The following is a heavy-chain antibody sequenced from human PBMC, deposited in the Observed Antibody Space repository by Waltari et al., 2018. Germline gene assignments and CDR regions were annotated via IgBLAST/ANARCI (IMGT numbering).Heavy chain of an antibody. V-gene: IGHV3-23*01. CDR2: ISGIGCST. D-gene: IGHD3-3*01. CDR3: ANAPTYYDFWSGYYAKHYFDY. Sequence: EVQLLESGGGLVQPGGSLRLSCAASGFTFSSYAMSWVRQAPGKGLGWVSAISGIGCSTYYADSVKCRFTISRDNSKNTLYLQMNSLRAEDTAVYYCANAPTYYDFWSGYYAKHYFDYWGQGTLVTVSS. J-gene: IGHJ4*02. CDR1: GFTFSSYA.